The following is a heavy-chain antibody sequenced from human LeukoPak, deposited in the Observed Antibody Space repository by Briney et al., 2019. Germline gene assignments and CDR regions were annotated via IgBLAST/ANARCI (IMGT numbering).Heavy chain of an antibody. CDR3: AKDQRRGYSFGYKASPLDY. D-gene: IGHD5-18*01. Sequence: PGGSLRLFCAASGFTVSSNYMSWVRQAPGKGLEWVAFIRYDGSKKYYADSVKGRFTISRDNSKNALFLQMNSLRTEDTAVHYCAKDQRRGYSFGYKASPLDYWGQGTLVTVSS. CDR2: IRYDGSKK. J-gene: IGHJ4*02. V-gene: IGHV3-30*02. CDR1: GFTVSSNY.